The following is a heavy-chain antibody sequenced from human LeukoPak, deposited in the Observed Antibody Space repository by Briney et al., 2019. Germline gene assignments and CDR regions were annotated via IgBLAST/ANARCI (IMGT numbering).Heavy chain of an antibody. CDR2: MGPSSGDT. V-gene: IGHV1-8*01. CDR1: GYTFSSLV. D-gene: IGHD6-13*01. Sequence: ASVTVSFKASGYTFSSLVINGVRQTTGHGLEWMGWMGPSSGDTGYAQQFEGRVTMTRDSSKSTAYMELSSLRSEDTAVYYCARGVQAGVDYWGQGTLVTVSS. CDR3: ARGVQAGVDY. J-gene: IGHJ4*02.